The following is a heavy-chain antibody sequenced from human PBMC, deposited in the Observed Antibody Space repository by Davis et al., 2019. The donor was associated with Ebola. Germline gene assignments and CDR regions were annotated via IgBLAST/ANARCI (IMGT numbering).Heavy chain of an antibody. V-gene: IGHV1-2*06. Sequence: AASVKVSCKASGYTFTGYYMHWVRQAPGQGLEWMGRINPNSGGTNYAQKFQGRVTMTRDTSISTANMELSRLRSDDTAVYYCARGCSSTSCYPNNWFDPWGQGTLVTVSS. CDR1: GYTFTGYY. J-gene: IGHJ5*02. CDR3: ARGCSSTSCYPNNWFDP. D-gene: IGHD2-2*01. CDR2: INPNSGGT.